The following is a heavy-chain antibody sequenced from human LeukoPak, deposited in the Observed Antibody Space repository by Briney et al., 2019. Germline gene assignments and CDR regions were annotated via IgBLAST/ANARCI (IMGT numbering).Heavy chain of an antibody. Sequence: GGSPRLSCAASGFTFSNYWLTWVRQAPGQGLEWVANIKQDGSEKHYVDSVKGRFAISRDNAKNSLYLQMNSLRAEDTAVYYCARDRQIAYWGQGTLVTVSS. V-gene: IGHV3-7*01. CDR3: ARDRQIAY. CDR1: GFTFSNYW. J-gene: IGHJ4*02. CDR2: IKQDGSEK.